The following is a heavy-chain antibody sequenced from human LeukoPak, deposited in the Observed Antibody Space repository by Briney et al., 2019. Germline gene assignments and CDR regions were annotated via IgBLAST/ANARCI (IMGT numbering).Heavy chain of an antibody. J-gene: IGHJ4*02. V-gene: IGHV4-39*02. Sequence: SETLSLTCTVSGGSISSSSYYWGWIRQPPGKGLEWIGSIYYSGSTYYNPSLKSRVTISVDTSKNQFSLKLSSVTAADTAVYYCARESGSYYYFDYWGQGTLVTVSP. D-gene: IGHD1-26*01. CDR1: GGSISSSSYY. CDR2: IYYSGST. CDR3: ARESGSYYYFDY.